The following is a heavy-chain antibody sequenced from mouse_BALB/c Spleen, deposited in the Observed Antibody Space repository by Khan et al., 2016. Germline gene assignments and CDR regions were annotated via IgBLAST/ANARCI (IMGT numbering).Heavy chain of an antibody. V-gene: IGHV1-69*02. CDR3: VSIYDGYAWFVY. D-gene: IGHD2-3*01. CDR2: IDPSDSYT. CDR1: GYTFTSYW. Sequence: QVQLQQSGAELVKPGASVKLSCKASGYTFTSYWIHWVKQRPVQGLEWIGEIDPSDSYTNYNQKFKGKATLTVDKSSSTAYMQLSSLTSEDSAVYYCVSIYDGYAWFVYWGQGTLVTVSA. J-gene: IGHJ3*01.